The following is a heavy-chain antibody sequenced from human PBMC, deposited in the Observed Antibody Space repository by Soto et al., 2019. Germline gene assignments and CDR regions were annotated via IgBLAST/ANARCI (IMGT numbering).Heavy chain of an antibody. CDR1: QYTFTDYA. CDR3: ARRVDDYDGSGYPSGFHH. D-gene: IGHD3-22*01. CDR2: INGGDGGT. J-gene: IGHJ1*01. V-gene: IGHV1-3*01. Sequence: QVQLVQSGAEVKKPGASVKVSCKASQYTFTDYAIHWVRQASGQSLEWMGCINGGDGGTKYSQKFQDRITITRDTSANTAYMDLSSLKSEDTAVYYCARRVDDYDGSGYPSGFHHWGQGTLLTVSS.